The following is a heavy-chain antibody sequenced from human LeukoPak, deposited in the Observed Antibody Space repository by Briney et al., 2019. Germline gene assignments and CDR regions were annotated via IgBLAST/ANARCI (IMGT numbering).Heavy chain of an antibody. V-gene: IGHV3-15*01. D-gene: IGHD5-18*01. CDR1: GFTFNNAW. CDR2: IKSKTDGGTT. CDR3: TTGPRIQLWFHSNY. J-gene: IGHJ4*02. Sequence: GGSLRLSCAASGFTFNNAWMSWVRQAPGKGLEWVGRIKSKTDGGTTDYAAPVKGRFTISRDDSKNTLYLQMNSLKTGDTAVYYCTTGPRIQLWFHSNYWGQGTQVTVSS.